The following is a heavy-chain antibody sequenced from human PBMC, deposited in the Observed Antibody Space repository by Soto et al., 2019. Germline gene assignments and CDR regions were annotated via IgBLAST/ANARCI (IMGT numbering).Heavy chain of an antibody. Sequence: SVKVSCKASGGTFSSYAISWVRQAPGQGLEWMGGIIPIFGTANYAQKFQGRVTITADESTSTAYMELSSLRSEDTAVYYCAGEVEVGATRAAYWGQGTLVTVSS. D-gene: IGHD1-26*01. CDR2: IIPIFGTA. CDR1: GGTFSSYA. V-gene: IGHV1-69*13. CDR3: AGEVEVGATRAAY. J-gene: IGHJ4*02.